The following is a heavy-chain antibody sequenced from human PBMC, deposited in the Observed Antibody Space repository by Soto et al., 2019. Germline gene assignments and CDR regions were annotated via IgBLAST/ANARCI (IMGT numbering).Heavy chain of an antibody. J-gene: IGHJ6*03. CDR1: GGSISSSSYY. CDR2: IYYSGST. D-gene: IGHD3-9*01. Sequence: SETLSLTCTVSGGSISSSSYYWGWIRQPPGKGLEWIGSIYYSGSTYYNPSLKSRVTISVDTSKNQFSLKLSSVTAADTAVYYCARGDYDILTGYYVYMDVWGKGTTVTVSS. V-gene: IGHV4-39*01. CDR3: ARGDYDILTGYYVYMDV.